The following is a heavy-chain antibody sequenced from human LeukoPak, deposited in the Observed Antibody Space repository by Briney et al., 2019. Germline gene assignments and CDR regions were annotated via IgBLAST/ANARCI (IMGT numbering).Heavy chain of an antibody. J-gene: IGHJ3*02. Sequence: SETLSLTCTVSGGSISSYHWSWIRQPPGKELEWIGYTYYSGSTNYNPSLKSRVTISVDTSKNQFSLKLSSVTAADTAVYYCARRWTGDALDIWGQGTMVTVSS. CDR2: TYYSGST. V-gene: IGHV4-59*01. CDR1: GGSISSYH. D-gene: IGHD3/OR15-3a*01. CDR3: ARRWTGDALDI.